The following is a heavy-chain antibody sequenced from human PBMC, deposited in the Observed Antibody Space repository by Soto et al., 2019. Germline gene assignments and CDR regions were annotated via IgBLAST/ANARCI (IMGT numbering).Heavy chain of an antibody. CDR2: ISASGRDT. CDR1: GFTFSNYA. V-gene: IGHV3-23*01. Sequence: PGGSLRLSCVASGFTFSNYAMSWVRQAPGKGLEWVSGISASGRDTYYADSVKDRFTISRDSFKNTLYLQMNNLRAEDTGTYYCAKGKTSGWYYFDYWGQGALVTVSS. D-gene: IGHD6-19*01. J-gene: IGHJ4*02. CDR3: AKGKTSGWYYFDY.